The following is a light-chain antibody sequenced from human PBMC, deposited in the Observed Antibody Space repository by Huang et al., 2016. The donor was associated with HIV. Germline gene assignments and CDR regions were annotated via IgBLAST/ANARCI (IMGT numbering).Light chain of an antibody. J-gene: IGKJ1*01. CDR1: QSVSSN. CDR2: GAS. Sequence: EIVMTQSHAALSVSPGERATLSCRASQSVSSNLTWYSQKPGQAPRLLIYGASTRATGILARFSGSGSGTEFTLTISSLQSEDFAVYYCQQYNNWPRTFGQGTKVEIK. CDR3: QQYNNWPRT. V-gene: IGKV3-15*01.